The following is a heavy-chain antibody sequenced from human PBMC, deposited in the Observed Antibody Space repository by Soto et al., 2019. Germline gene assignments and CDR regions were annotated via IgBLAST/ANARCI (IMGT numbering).Heavy chain of an antibody. J-gene: IGHJ4*02. D-gene: IGHD3-3*02. Sequence: SQTLSLTCAISWGSVSSNTATWNWVRQSPSRGLEWLGRTYYRSNWNFDYALSVRSRITINPDTSKNQFSLQLNSLTPEDTAVYYCAGELDIHHGLGYWGPGTSVTVSS. CDR3: AGELDIHHGLGY. V-gene: IGHV6-1*01. CDR1: WGSVSSNTAT. CDR2: TYYRSNWNF.